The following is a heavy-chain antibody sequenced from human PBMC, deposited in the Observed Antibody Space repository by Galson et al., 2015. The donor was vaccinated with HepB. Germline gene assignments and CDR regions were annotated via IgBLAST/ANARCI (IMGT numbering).Heavy chain of an antibody. V-gene: IGHV3-11*01. Sequence: SLRLSCATSEFTFTDYHMSWIRQSPGKGLEWVSYISSGGSTLYYADSVKGRFTISRDNAKNSLYLQMDSLRAEDTAVYYCAKDQDTAMETADYWGQGTLVTVSS. D-gene: IGHD5-18*01. CDR1: EFTFTDYH. J-gene: IGHJ4*02. CDR3: AKDQDTAMETADY. CDR2: ISSGGSTL.